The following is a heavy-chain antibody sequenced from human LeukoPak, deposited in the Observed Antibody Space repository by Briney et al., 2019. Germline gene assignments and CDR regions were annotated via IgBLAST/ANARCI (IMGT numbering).Heavy chain of an antibody. CDR2: INPNSGGT. D-gene: IGHD5-24*01. CDR1: VYTFTGYY. CDR3: AREEDGYNWFRFDP. V-gene: IGHV1-2*02. J-gene: IGHJ5*02. Sequence: ASVKVSCKASVYTFTGYYMHWVRQPPGQGREWVGWINPNSGGTNYAQKFQDRVNMNREEYTSTAYMELSSLRSDDTAVYYCAREEDGYNWFRFDPWGQGTLVTV.